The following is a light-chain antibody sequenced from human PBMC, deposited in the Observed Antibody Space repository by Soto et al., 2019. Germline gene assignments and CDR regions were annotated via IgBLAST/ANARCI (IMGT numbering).Light chain of an antibody. CDR3: QQYNSYSRT. Sequence: DIQMTQSPSTLSASLGERVTITCRASQSINNWLAWYQQKPGKAPKLLIYDASSLESGVTSRFSGSGSGTEFTLTISSLQPDDFATYYCQQYNSYSRTFGQGTKVDIK. CDR1: QSINNW. J-gene: IGKJ2*01. CDR2: DAS. V-gene: IGKV1-5*01.